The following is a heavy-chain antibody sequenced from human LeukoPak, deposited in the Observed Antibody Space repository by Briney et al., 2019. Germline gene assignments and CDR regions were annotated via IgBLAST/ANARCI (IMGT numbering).Heavy chain of an antibody. J-gene: IGHJ4*02. CDR1: GFIFTNYF. Sequence: GGSLRLSCAASGFIFTNYFMSWVRQAPGKGLERVASIKHDGSEKYYVDSVRGRFTISRDNTMNSLYLQMSSLRAEDTAVYYCATDRGWRTSGYYLYYFEYWSQGTLVTYSS. V-gene: IGHV3-7*01. D-gene: IGHD3-3*01. CDR3: ATDRGWRTSGYYLYYFEY. CDR2: IKHDGSEK.